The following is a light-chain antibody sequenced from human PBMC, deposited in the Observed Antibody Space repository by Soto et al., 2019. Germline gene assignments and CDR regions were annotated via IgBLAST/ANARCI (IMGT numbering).Light chain of an antibody. J-gene: IGKJ2*01. CDR3: QQYHNWPPQYT. Sequence: EIVMTQSPASLSVSPGDGATLSCRASQSVASNVAWDQQKPGQGPRLLIHGASTRAVGVPARFSGSGSGTDFTLTINSLQSEDFAFYYCQQYHNWPPQYTFGQGTKLQIK. CDR2: GAS. V-gene: IGKV3-15*01. CDR1: QSVASN.